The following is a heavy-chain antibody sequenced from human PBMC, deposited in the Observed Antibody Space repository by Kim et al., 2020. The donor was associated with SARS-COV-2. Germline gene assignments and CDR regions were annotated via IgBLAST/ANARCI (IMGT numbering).Heavy chain of an antibody. CDR2: IKSKTDGGTT. CDR1: GFTFSNAW. D-gene: IGHD2-2*02. Sequence: GGSLRLSCAASGFTFSNAWMSWVRQAPGKGLEWVGRIKSKTDGGTTDYAAPVKGRFTISRDDSKKTMYLQMNSLKTEDTAVYYCTTPVPDAYLYFFDYWGQGTLVTVSS. J-gene: IGHJ4*02. CDR3: TTPVPDAYLYFFDY. V-gene: IGHV3-15*01.